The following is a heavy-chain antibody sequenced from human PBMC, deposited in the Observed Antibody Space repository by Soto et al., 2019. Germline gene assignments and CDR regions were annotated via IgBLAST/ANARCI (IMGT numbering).Heavy chain of an antibody. Sequence: QVQLQESGPGLVKPSGSLSLTCAVSGGSISSSNWWSWVRQPPGKGLQWIGEIYHSGSTNYIPSLKSRVTISVAKSRNQFSLKLSSVPAADTAVYYCARRWVEGRVDYWGQGTLVTVSS. CDR2: IYHSGST. CDR1: GGSISSSNW. V-gene: IGHV4-4*02. D-gene: IGHD2-15*01. CDR3: ARRWVEGRVDY. J-gene: IGHJ4*02.